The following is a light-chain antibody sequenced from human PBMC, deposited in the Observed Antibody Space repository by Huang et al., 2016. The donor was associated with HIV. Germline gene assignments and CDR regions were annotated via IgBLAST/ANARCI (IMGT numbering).Light chain of an antibody. CDR2: DAS. CDR1: QSVNSY. Sequence: EIVLTQSPATLSLSPGERATLSCRASQSVNSYLAWYQQKPGQAPRRLIDDASNRATGIPARFSGSGSGTDFTLTISSLEPEDFAVYYCQQRSNWYTFGQGTKLEIK. CDR3: QQRSNWYT. J-gene: IGKJ2*01. V-gene: IGKV3-11*01.